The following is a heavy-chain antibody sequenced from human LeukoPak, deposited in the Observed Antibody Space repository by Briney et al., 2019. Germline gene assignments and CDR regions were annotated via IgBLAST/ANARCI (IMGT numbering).Heavy chain of an antibody. D-gene: IGHD6-13*01. CDR2: IIPIFGTA. CDR1: GGTFSSYA. V-gene: IGHV1-69*01. CDR3: AREAAAGTWWFDP. J-gene: IGHJ5*02. Sequence: SVKVSCKASGGTFSSYAISWVRQAPGQGLEWMGGIIPIFGTANYAQKFQGRVTITADESTSTAYMELSSLRSEDAAVYYCAREAAAGTWWFDPWGQGTLVTVSS.